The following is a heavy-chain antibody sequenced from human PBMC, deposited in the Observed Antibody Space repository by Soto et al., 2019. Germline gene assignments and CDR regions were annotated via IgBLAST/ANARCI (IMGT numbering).Heavy chain of an antibody. Sequence: EEQLAESGGGLVQPGGSLRLSCTASEFTFSNYEMNWVRQAPGKGLEWVSYISSRGTVKYNADSVKGRFTISRDNAKNSLYLQMNSLRAEDTAVYYCTRYRCFDAWGQGTLVTVSS. CDR2: ISSRGTVK. D-gene: IGHD3-16*02. CDR1: EFTFSNYE. V-gene: IGHV3-48*03. CDR3: TRYRCFDA. J-gene: IGHJ5*02.